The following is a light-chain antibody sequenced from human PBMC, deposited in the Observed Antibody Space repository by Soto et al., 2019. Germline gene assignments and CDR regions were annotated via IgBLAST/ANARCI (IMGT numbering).Light chain of an antibody. J-gene: IGKJ4*01. V-gene: IGKV3-15*01. CDR2: GAS. Sequence: EIVMTQSPATLSVSPGERATLSCGASQSVSRNLAWYQQKPGQAPRLLIYGASTRATDIAAKISGSGSGTDFTLTISSLQSEDFAVYYCQQYNKWPLTFGGGTKVEIK. CDR3: QQYNKWPLT. CDR1: QSVSRN.